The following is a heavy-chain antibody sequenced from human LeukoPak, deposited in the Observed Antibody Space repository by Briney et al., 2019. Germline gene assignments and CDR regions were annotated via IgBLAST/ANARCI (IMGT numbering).Heavy chain of an antibody. CDR2: IYYSGNT. D-gene: IGHD6-19*01. V-gene: IGHV4-59*01. CDR3: ARGAGWYDY. Sequence: SETLSLTCTVSGVSISPYYWSWIRQPPGKGLEWSGYIYYSGNTNYNPSLKSRVTISADTSENHFSLKLSSVTAADTAVYYCARGAGWYDYWGQGTLVTVSS. CDR1: GVSISPYY. J-gene: IGHJ4*02.